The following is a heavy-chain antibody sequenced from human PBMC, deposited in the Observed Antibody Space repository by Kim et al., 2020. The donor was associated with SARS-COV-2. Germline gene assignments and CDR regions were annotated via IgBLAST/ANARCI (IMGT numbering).Heavy chain of an antibody. V-gene: IGHV1-18*01. D-gene: IGHD5-12*01. Sequence: NYAQKLQGRVTMTTDTSTSTAYMELRSLRSDDTAVYYCARIRWLQDAFDIWGQGTMVTVSS. CDR3: ARIRWLQDAFDI. J-gene: IGHJ3*02.